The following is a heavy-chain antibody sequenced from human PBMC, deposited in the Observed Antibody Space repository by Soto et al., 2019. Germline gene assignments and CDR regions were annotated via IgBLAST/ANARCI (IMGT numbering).Heavy chain of an antibody. V-gene: IGHV1-46*01. Sequence: VSSEAPRVTLAYKYLWWVRQAPGQGLEWVGIIKPSFGSTSYAQKFQGRITMTRDTSTSTVYMELSSLRSEDTAVYYCAREGGAFDYWGQGTLVTVSS. CDR2: IKPSFGST. CDR3: AREGGAFDY. D-gene: IGHD3-16*01. CDR1: RVTLAYKY. J-gene: IGHJ4*02.